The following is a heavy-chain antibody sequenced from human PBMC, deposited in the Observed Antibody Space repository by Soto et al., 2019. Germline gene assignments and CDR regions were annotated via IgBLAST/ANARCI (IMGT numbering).Heavy chain of an antibody. J-gene: IGHJ4*02. CDR3: ATTYYYGSRSRYYFDY. Sequence: PSETLSLTCTVSGGSISSYYWSWIRQPPGKGLEWIGYIYYSGSTNYNPSLKSRVTISVDTSKNQFSLKLSSVTAADTAVYYCATTYYYGSRSRYYFDYWGQGTLVTVSS. V-gene: IGHV4-59*08. CDR1: GGSISSYY. CDR2: IYYSGST. D-gene: IGHD3-10*01.